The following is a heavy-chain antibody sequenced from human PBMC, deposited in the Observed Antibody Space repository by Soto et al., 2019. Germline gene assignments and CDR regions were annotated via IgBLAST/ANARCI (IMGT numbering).Heavy chain of an antibody. J-gene: IGHJ6*02. D-gene: IGHD3-3*01. CDR3: ARALSDFWSGLSYYYGMDV. CDR1: GGSISSYY. V-gene: IGHV4-59*01. Sequence: SETLSLTCTVSGGSISSYYWSWIRQPPGKGLEWIGYIYYSGSTNYNPSLKSRVTISVDTSKNQFSLKLSSVTAADTAVYYCARALSDFWSGLSYYYGMDVWGQGTTVTVSS. CDR2: IYYSGST.